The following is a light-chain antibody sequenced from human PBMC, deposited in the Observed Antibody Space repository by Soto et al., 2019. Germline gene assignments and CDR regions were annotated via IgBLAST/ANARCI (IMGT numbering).Light chain of an antibody. CDR2: GAS. J-gene: IGKJ5*01. CDR1: QSVSSNY. V-gene: IGKV3D-20*02. Sequence: TVERGAQGALSLTARARASLCVRAIQSVSSNYLAWYQQKPGQAPRLLIYGASSRATGIPDRFSGSGSGTTFTLTISRLQPADFAVYYCQQRSNWPPIPFGQGTRLDIK. CDR3: QQRSNWPPIP.